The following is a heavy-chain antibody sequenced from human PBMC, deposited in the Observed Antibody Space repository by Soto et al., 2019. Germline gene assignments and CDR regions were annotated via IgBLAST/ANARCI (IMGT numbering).Heavy chain of an antibody. Sequence: SETLSLTCTVSGGSISSYYWSWIRQPPGKGLEWIGYIYYSGSTNYNPSLKSRVTISVDTSKNQFSLKLSSVTAADTAVYYCARVGPLRYFDWLFPTDAFDVWGQGTTVT. CDR1: GGSISSYY. V-gene: IGHV4-59*01. CDR3: ARVGPLRYFDWLFPTDAFDV. D-gene: IGHD3-9*01. J-gene: IGHJ3*01. CDR2: IYYSGST.